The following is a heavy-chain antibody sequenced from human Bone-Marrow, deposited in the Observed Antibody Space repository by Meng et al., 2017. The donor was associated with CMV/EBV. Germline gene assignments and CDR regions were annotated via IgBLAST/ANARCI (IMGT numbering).Heavy chain of an antibody. Sequence: GESLKISCAASGFTFSSYAMSWVRQAPGKGLEWVSAISGSGGSTYYADSVKGRFTISRDNSKNTLYLQMNSLRAEDTAVYHCAKDRCSSTSCYTDLPYWGQGTLVTVSS. V-gene: IGHV3-23*01. D-gene: IGHD2-2*02. CDR3: AKDRCSSTSCYTDLPY. J-gene: IGHJ4*02. CDR1: GFTFSSYA. CDR2: ISGSGGST.